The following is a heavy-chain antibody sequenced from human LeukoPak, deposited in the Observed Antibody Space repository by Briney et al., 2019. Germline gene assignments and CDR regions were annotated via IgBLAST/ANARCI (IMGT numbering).Heavy chain of an antibody. CDR3: AKDGLMGDYFDY. J-gene: IGHJ4*02. V-gene: IGHV1-18*04. CDR1: GYTFTGYY. Sequence: VASVKVSCKASGYTFTGYYMHWVRQAPGQGLEWMGWISAYNGNTNYAQKLQGRVTMTTDTSTSTAYMELRSLRSDDTAVYYCAKDGLMGDYFDYWGQGTLVTVSS. D-gene: IGHD3-16*01. CDR2: ISAYNGNT.